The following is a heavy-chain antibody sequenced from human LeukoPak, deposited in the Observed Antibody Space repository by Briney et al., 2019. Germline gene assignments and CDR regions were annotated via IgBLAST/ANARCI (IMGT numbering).Heavy chain of an antibody. CDR1: GDSFTNYL. J-gene: IGHJ4*02. V-gene: IGHV5-51*01. D-gene: IGHD2-2*02. Sequence: GESLKISSKGAGDSFTNYLIAGARPMRGEGLEWMGIIYPVNSDTRYTPSFQGQVTISADKSISTAHLQWSSLGASDTAMYYCARKYCSSASCYSPFDYWGQGTLVTVSS. CDR3: ARKYCSSASCYSPFDY. CDR2: IYPVNSDT.